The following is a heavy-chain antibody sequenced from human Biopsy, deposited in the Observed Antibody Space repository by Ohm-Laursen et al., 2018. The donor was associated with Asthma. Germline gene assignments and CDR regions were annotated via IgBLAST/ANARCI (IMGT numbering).Heavy chain of an antibody. CDR3: VRDGTDDAFNI. Sequence: SLRLSCAASGSSFSNFAIHWVRQAPGKGLEWVGVISKDASTQDYADSVKGRFTMARDNSKNTLDLQMNSLREEDTAVYYCVRDGTDDAFNIWGQGTVVSVSS. V-gene: IGHV3-30*01. D-gene: IGHD1-1*01. J-gene: IGHJ3*02. CDR2: ISKDASTQ. CDR1: GSSFSNFA.